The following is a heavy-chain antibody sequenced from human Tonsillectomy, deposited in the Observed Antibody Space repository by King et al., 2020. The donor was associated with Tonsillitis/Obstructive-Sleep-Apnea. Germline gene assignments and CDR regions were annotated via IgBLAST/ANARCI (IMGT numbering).Heavy chain of an antibody. Sequence: QLVQSGGGVVQPGRSLRLSCAASGFTFSSYGMHWVRQAPGKGLEWVAVIGYDGSNKYYADSVKGRFTISRDNSKNTLYLQMNSLRAEDTAVFYCAKGGVQRHYMDVWGKGTTVTVSS. CDR1: GFTFSSYG. CDR3: AKGGVQRHYMDV. CDR2: IGYDGSNK. D-gene: IGHD1-1*01. J-gene: IGHJ6*03. V-gene: IGHV3-33*06.